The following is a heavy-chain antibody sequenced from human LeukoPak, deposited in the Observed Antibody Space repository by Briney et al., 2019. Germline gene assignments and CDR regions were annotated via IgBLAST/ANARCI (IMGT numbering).Heavy chain of an antibody. CDR2: ITISGHTK. J-gene: IGHJ5*02. CDR1: GFDLSTYE. Sequence: HPGGSLRLSCAASGFDLSTYEMNWVRQAPGKGLEWIADITISGHTKNYADSVKGRFTISRDNARTSLYLQMNSLRVEDTGVYYWAREHPDPHLWGQGPLVTVSS. CDR3: AREHPDPHL. V-gene: IGHV3-48*03.